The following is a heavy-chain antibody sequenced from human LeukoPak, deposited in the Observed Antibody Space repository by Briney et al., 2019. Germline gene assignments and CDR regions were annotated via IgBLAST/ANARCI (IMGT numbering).Heavy chain of an antibody. V-gene: IGHV3-7*01. J-gene: IGHJ6*02. CDR3: ARDKYCSSTSCRYYYYYGMDV. Sequence: GGSLRLSCAASGFTFSSYWMSWVRQATGKGLEWVANIKQDGSEKYYVDSMKGRLTITRDNAKKSLYLKMNSLRAEDTAVYYCARDKYCSSTSCRYYYYYGMDVWGQGTTVTVSS. D-gene: IGHD2-2*01. CDR2: IKQDGSEK. CDR1: GFTFSSYW.